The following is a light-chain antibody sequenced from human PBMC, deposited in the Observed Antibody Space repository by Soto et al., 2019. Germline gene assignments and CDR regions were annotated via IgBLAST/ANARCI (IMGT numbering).Light chain of an antibody. Sequence: QSALTQPASVSGSPGQSITISCTGTGSDVGGYNYVSWYQHHPGKAPKLMIYDVSNRPSGVSNRFSGSKSGNTASLTISGLQAEDEADYYCSSYTSSSTPYVFGTGTKLTAL. J-gene: IGLJ1*01. V-gene: IGLV2-14*03. CDR2: DVS. CDR3: SSYTSSSTPYV. CDR1: GSDVGGYNY.